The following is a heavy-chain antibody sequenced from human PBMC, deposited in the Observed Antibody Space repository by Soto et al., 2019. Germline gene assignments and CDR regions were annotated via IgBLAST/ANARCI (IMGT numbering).Heavy chain of an antibody. CDR1: GYTFTGYY. V-gene: IGHV1-2*04. Sequence: ASVKVSCKASGYTFTGYYMHWVRQAPGQGLEWMGWINPNSGGTNYAQKFQGWVTMTRDTSISTAYMELSRLRSDDTAVYYCARDVRMTTVTDYYYYGMDVWGQGTTVTVSS. CDR3: ARDVRMTTVTDYYYYGMDV. D-gene: IGHD4-4*01. J-gene: IGHJ6*02. CDR2: INPNSGGT.